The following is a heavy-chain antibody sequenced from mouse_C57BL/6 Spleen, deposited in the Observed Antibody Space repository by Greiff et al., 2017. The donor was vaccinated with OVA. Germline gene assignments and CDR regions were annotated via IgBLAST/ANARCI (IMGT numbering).Heavy chain of an antibody. CDR1: GFTFSSYG. CDR3: ARPHYDYDGFAY. Sequence: EVQLVESGGDLVKPGGSLKLSCAASGFTFSSYGMSWVRQTPDKRLEWVATISSGGSYTYYPDSVKGRFTISRDNAKNTLYLQMSSLKSEDTAMYYCARPHYDYDGFAYWGQGTLVTVSA. CDR2: ISSGGSYT. V-gene: IGHV5-6*01. D-gene: IGHD2-4*01. J-gene: IGHJ3*01.